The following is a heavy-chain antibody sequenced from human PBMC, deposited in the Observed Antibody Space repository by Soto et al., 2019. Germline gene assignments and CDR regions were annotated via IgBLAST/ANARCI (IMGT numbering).Heavy chain of an antibody. CDR3: ARAGTNMVQFDY. Sequence: ETLSLTCPVSGVSINSYFWSWIRQSPGKGLEWIGHIYYSGSTSYSPSLKSLVSISVDTSKNQFSLEVHSVTAADTAVYYCARAGTNMVQFDYWGQGTLVTVYS. J-gene: IGHJ4*02. V-gene: IGHV4-59*01. CDR2: IYYSGST. D-gene: IGHD3-10*01. CDR1: GVSINSYF.